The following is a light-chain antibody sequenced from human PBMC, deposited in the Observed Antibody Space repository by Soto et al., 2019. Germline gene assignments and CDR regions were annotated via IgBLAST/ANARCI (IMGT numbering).Light chain of an antibody. J-gene: IGKJ1*01. CDR1: QSLLHGNGYNY. V-gene: IGKV2-28*01. CDR2: LGS. CDR3: MQALQTPWT. Sequence: DIVMIQSPLSLPVTPGEPASISCRSSQSLLHGNGYNYLDWYLQKPGQSPQLLIYLGSNRASGVPDRFSRSGSGTDFALKISRVEAEDVGIYYCMQALQTPWTFGQGTKVEIK.